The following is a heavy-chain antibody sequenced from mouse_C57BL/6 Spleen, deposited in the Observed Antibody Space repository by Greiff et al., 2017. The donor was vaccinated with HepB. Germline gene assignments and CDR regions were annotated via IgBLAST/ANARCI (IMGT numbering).Heavy chain of an antibody. CDR3: ALYGSSSRSYWYFDV. J-gene: IGHJ1*03. V-gene: IGHV1-82*01. D-gene: IGHD1-1*01. CDR2: IYPGDGDT. Sequence: VKLVESGPELVKPGASVKISCKASGYAFSSSWMNWVKQRPGKGLEWIGRIYPGDGDTNYNGKFKGKATLTADKSSSTAYMQLSSLTSEDSAVYFCALYGSSSRSYWYFDVWGTGTTVTVSS. CDR1: GYAFSSSW.